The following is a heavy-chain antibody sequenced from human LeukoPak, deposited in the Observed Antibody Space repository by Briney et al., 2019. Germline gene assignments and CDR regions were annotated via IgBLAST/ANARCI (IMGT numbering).Heavy chain of an antibody. CDR1: GFTFSSHA. CDR2: IKTKTDGGTT. J-gene: IGHJ5*02. Sequence: GGSLRLSCAASGFTFSSHAMSWVRQAPGKGLEWVGRIKTKTDGGTTDYAAPVKGRFTISRDDSKNTPYLQMNSLKTEDTAVYYCTTEPLGILGFDPWGQGTLVTVSS. CDR3: TTEPLGILGFDP. V-gene: IGHV3-15*01. D-gene: IGHD7-27*01.